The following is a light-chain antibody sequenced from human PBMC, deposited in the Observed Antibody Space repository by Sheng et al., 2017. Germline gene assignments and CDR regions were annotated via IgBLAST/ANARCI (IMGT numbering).Light chain of an antibody. J-gene: IGKJ1*01. Sequence: EMVMTQSPATLSVSPGERATLSCRASQSVSFNLAWYQQRPGQVPRLLIYGASTRVTGIPARFSGSGSGTEFTLTISSLQSEDFAVYYCQHYNNWPPWTFGQGTKVEIK. CDR3: QHYNNWPPWT. CDR2: GAS. CDR1: QSVSFN. V-gene: IGKV3-15*01.